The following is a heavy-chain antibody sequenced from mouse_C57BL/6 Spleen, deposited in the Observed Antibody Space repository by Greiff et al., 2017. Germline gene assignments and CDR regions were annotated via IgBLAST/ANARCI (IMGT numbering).Heavy chain of an antibody. D-gene: IGHD1-1*01. CDR1: GFSLTSYG. CDR3: AERNSGSSFAY. V-gene: IGHV2-9*01. J-gene: IGHJ3*01. Sequence: VQLVESGPGLVAPSQTLSITCTVSGFSLTSYGVDWVCQPPGKGLEWLGVIWGGGSTNYNSDLMSRLSISKDNSKCHVYLKMNSLHTDDTALYYCAERNSGSSFAYWGQGTLVTVSA. CDR2: IWGGGST.